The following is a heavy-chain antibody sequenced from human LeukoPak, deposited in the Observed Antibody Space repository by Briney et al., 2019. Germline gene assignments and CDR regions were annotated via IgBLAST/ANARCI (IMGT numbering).Heavy chain of an antibody. D-gene: IGHD1-26*01. CDR1: GFTFSNYA. CDR2: ISGSGGST. V-gene: IGHV3-23*01. CDR3: AEGGSYYDDYFDY. J-gene: IGHJ4*02. Sequence: GGSLRLSCVVSGFTFSNYALSWVRQAPGKGLEWVSAISGSGGSTYFADSVKGRFTISRDNSKNTVYLQMNSLRAEDTAVYYCAEGGSYYDDYFDYWGQGTLVTVSS.